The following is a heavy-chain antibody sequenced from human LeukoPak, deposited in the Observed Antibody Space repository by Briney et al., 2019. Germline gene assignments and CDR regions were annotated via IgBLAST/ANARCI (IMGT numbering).Heavy chain of an antibody. CDR2: ISQSGTT. D-gene: IGHD2-2*02. CDR3: SRVRAGCSGTSCYIDP. V-gene: IGHV4-4*02. CDR1: GASISSDNW. Sequence: SETLSLTCAVSGASISSDNWWTWVRQPPGKGLEWIGEISQSGTTFYNPSLRSRVTMSLDKSQDQFSLKLHSVTAADTAIYYCSRVRAGCSGTSCYIDPWGQGTLVTVSS. J-gene: IGHJ5*02.